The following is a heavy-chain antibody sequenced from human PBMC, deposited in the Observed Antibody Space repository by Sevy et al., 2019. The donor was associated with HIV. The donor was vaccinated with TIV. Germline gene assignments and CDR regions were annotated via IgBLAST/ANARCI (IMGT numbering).Heavy chain of an antibody. CDR3: TSLPDSITYYYGMDV. CDR1: GFSFSGSA. J-gene: IGHJ6*02. V-gene: IGHV3-73*01. CDR2: IRSKANSYAT. D-gene: IGHD2-21*01. Sequence: GGSLRLSCAASGFSFSGSAVHWVRQASGKGLEWVGRIRSKANSYATAYAASVKGRFTISRDDSKNTAYLQMNSLKTEDTAVYYCTSLPDSITYYYGMDVWGQGTTVTVSS.